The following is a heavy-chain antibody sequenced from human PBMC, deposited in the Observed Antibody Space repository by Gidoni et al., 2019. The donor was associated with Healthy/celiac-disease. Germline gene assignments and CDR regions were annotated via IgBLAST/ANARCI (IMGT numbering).Heavy chain of an antibody. V-gene: IGHV3-23*01. Sequence: EVQLLESGGGLVQPGGSLRLSRAASGSTFSSYAMSWVRQAPGKGLEWVSAISGSGGSTYYADSVKGRFTISRDNSKNTLYLQMNSLRAEDTAVYYCAKAPPGIAVAGTSYYFDYWGQGTLVTVSS. CDR3: AKAPPGIAVAGTSYYFDY. D-gene: IGHD6-19*01. CDR1: GSTFSSYA. CDR2: ISGSGGST. J-gene: IGHJ4*02.